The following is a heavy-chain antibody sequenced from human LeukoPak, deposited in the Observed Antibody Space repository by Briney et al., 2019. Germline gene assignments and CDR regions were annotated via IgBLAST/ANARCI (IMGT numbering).Heavy chain of an antibody. CDR1: GYTFTDYY. CDR3: ARQASGGWYYDY. Sequence: ASVKVSCKASGYTFTDYYMHWVRQAPGQGLEWMGWINPNSGGAHYAQKFQGRVSMTRDTSISTIYMELSRLTFGDTAVYYCARQASGGWYYDYWGQGTLVTVSS. D-gene: IGHD6-19*01. CDR2: INPNSGGA. V-gene: IGHV1-2*02. J-gene: IGHJ4*02.